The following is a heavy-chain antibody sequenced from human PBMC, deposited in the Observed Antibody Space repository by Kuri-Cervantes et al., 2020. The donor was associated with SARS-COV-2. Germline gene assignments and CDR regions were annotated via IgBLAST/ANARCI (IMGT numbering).Heavy chain of an antibody. V-gene: IGHV1-18*01. J-gene: IGHJ4*02. CDR3: ARDRWDAILDY. Sequence: ASVKVSCKASGGTFSSYAISWVRQAPGQGLEWMGWISAYNLKTIYAQKVQDRVTMTVDTSTDTAFMEVRSLRSDDTAVYYWARDRWDAILDYWGQGTLVTVSS. CDR2: ISAYNLKT. D-gene: IGHD1-26*01. CDR1: GGTFSSYA.